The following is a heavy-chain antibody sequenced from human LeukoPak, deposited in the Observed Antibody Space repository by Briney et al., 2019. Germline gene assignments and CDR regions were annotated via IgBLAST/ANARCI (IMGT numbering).Heavy chain of an antibody. V-gene: IGHV4-39*07. J-gene: IGHJ4*02. CDR2: IYYSGST. CDR3: ARGEYYYGSGSPMGYFDY. CDR1: GGSISSSSYY. Sequence: KPSETLSLTCTVSGGSISSSSYYWGWIRQPPGKGLEWIGSIYYSGSTYYDPSLKSRVTISVDTSKNQFSLKLSSVTAADTAVYYCARGEYYYGSGSPMGYFDYWGQGTLVTVSS. D-gene: IGHD3-10*01.